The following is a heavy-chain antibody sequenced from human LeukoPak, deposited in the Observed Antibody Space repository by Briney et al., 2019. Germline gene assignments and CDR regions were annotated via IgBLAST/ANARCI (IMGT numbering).Heavy chain of an antibody. D-gene: IGHD5-18*01. CDR3: ARDRRYSYGSFDY. Sequence: ASVKVFCKTSGYTFTGNYMHWVRQAPGQGLEWMGWINPNSGGTNYAQKFQGRVTMTRDTSISTAYMELSRLRSDDTAVYYCARDRRYSYGSFDYWGQGTLVTVSS. CDR1: GYTFTGNY. J-gene: IGHJ4*02. V-gene: IGHV1-2*02. CDR2: INPNSGGT.